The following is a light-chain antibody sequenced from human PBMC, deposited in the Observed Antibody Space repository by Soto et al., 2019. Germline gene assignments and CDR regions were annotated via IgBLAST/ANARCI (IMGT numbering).Light chain of an antibody. CDR3: QQYDNLPLT. Sequence: DIQMTQSPSSLSASVGDRITVTFQASQDISKYLNWYQHKPGKAPKLLIYDASNFETGVPSRFSGSGSGTEFTFTISSLQPEDIATYYCQQYDNLPLTFGGGTKVDIK. J-gene: IGKJ4*01. CDR1: QDISKY. CDR2: DAS. V-gene: IGKV1-33*01.